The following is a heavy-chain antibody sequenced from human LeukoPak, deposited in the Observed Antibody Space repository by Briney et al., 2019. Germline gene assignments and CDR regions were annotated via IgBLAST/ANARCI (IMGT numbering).Heavy chain of an antibody. CDR1: GGSISSSNW. J-gene: IGHJ4*02. Sequence: SGTLSLTCAVSGGSISSSNWWSWVRQPPGKGLEWIGEIYHSGSTNYNPSLKSRVTISVDKSKNQFSLKLRSVTAADTAVYYCARVLPDSSGHSVQFDYWGQGTLVTVSS. D-gene: IGHD6-19*01. CDR3: ARVLPDSSGHSVQFDY. CDR2: IYHSGST. V-gene: IGHV4-4*02.